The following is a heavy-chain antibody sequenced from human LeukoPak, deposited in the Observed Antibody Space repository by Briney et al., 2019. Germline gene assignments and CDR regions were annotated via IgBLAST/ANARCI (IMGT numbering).Heavy chain of an antibody. J-gene: IGHJ4*02. V-gene: IGHV3-21*01. CDR2: ISSSSSYI. D-gene: IGHD6-13*01. CDR3: ARVGMSSSWYSDY. Sequence: PGGSLRLSCAASGFTFSSYSMNWVRQAPGKGLEWVSSISSSSSYIYYADSVKGRFTISRDNAKNSLYLQMNSLRAEDTAVYYCARVGMSSSWYSDYWGQGTLVTVSS. CDR1: GFTFSSYS.